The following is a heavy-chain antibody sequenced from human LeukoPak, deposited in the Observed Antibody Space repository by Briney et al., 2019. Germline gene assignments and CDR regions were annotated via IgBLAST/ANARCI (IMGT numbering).Heavy chain of an antibody. J-gene: IGHJ5*02. CDR1: GFTFRSYW. Sequence: PGGSLRLACGASGFTFRSYWMSWVRQATGRGLEWVANINKDGGEKYYVAAVEGRFTISRDNAKKSLYLQLNSVRADHTAVYYCVKDSPPRYSGSPPASWGKGTLVTVSS. D-gene: IGHD1-26*01. CDR2: INKDGGEK. CDR3: VKDSPPRYSGSPPAS. V-gene: IGHV3-7*03.